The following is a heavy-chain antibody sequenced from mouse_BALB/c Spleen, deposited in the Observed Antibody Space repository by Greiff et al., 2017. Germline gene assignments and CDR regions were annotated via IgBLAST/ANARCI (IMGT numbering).Heavy chain of an antibody. J-gene: IGHJ3*01. CDR1: GYSITSDYA. CDR3: ARDYRYPWFAY. V-gene: IGHV3-2*02. Sequence: DVKLVESGPGLVKPSQSLSLTCTVTGYSITSDYAWNWIRQFPGNKLEWMGYISYSGSTSYNPSLKSRISITRDTSKNQFFLQLNSVTTEDTATYYCARDYRYPWFAYWGQGTLVTVSA. D-gene: IGHD2-14*01. CDR2: ISYSGST.